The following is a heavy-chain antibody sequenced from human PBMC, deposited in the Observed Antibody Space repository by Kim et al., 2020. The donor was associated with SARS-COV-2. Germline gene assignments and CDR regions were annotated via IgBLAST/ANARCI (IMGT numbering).Heavy chain of an antibody. CDR1: GYTFTSYG. J-gene: IGHJ1*01. D-gene: IGHD3-22*01. CDR2: ISAYNGNT. Sequence: ASVKVSCKASGYTFTSYGISWVRQAPGQGLEWMGWISAYNGNTNYAQKLQGRVTITTDTSTSTAYMELRSLRSDDTAVYYCARDGPHYYDSSPDFQHCGQGTLVNVSS. V-gene: IGHV1-18*04. CDR3: ARDGPHYYDSSPDFQH.